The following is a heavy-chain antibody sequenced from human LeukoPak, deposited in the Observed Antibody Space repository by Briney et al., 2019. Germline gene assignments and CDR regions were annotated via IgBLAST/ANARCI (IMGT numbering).Heavy chain of an antibody. V-gene: IGHV3-30*02. CDR1: GFTFSSYG. D-gene: IGHD6-13*01. Sequence: GGSLRLSCAASGFTFSSYGMHWVSQGPGKGLEWVAFIRNDGSHKYYADSVKGRFTISRDNSKNTLYLQMNSLRADDTAVYYCAKAGGSSWDPFDYWGQGTLVTVSS. J-gene: IGHJ4*02. CDR2: IRNDGSHK. CDR3: AKAGGSSWDPFDY.